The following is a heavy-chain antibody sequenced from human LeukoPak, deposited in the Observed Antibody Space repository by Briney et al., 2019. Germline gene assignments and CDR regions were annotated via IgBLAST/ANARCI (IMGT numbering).Heavy chain of an antibody. CDR2: INHSGST. CDR3: ARLAQHRYYYDSSAYRYYFDY. J-gene: IGHJ4*02. CDR1: GGSFSGYY. Sequence: PSETLSLTCAVYGGSFSGYYWSWIRQPPGKGLEWIGEINHSGSTNYNPSLKSRVTISVDTSKNQFSLKLSSVTAADTAVYYCARLAQHRYYYDSSAYRYYFDYWGQGTLVTVSS. D-gene: IGHD3-22*01. V-gene: IGHV4-34*01.